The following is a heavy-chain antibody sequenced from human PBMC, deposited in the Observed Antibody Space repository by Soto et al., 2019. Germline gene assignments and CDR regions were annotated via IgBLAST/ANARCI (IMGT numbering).Heavy chain of an antibody. Sequence: EVQLVESGGGLVQPGGSLRLSCAAPDSTSSSYSRNWSRKAPGKGLEWVSYISSSSSTIYYADSAKGRFTISRDNAKNSLYLQMNSLRAEDTAVYYCASPTLGGSGSFDYWGQGTLVTVSS. D-gene: IGHD3-10*01. CDR3: ASPTLGGSGSFDY. V-gene: IGHV3-48*01. CDR1: DSTSSSYS. J-gene: IGHJ4*02. CDR2: ISSSSSTI.